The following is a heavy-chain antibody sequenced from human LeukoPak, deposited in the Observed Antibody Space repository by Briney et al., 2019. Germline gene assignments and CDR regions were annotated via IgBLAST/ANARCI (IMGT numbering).Heavy chain of an antibody. CDR1: GFTFSDYA. Sequence: EGSLRLSCQASGFTFSDYAMSWVRQAPGKGLEWVSSINPDGGSFFADSVKGRSSISRDDSRSVVYLQMNTLSAEDTAVYYCARSGVATCHYWGQGILVTVSS. D-gene: IGHD3-10*01. V-gene: IGHV3-23*01. CDR3: ARSGVATCHY. CDR2: INPDGGS. J-gene: IGHJ4*02.